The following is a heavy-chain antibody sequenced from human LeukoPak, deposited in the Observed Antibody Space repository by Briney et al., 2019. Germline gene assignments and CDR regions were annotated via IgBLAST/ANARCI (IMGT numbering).Heavy chain of an antibody. CDR3: ARDLRLPYCSSTSCPGFDY. CDR2: IWYIGRNE. V-gene: IGHV3-30*04. Sequence: GGYLRLSGAATGLSLSNYAMDSARQPPGKALDWVADIWYIGRNEHSSGSVNGLFTITRDNSKNTLHQQMNSLIAEDTAVYSCARDLRLPYCSSTSCPGFDYWGQGTLVTVCS. J-gene: IGHJ4*02. D-gene: IGHD2-2*01. CDR1: GLSLSNYA.